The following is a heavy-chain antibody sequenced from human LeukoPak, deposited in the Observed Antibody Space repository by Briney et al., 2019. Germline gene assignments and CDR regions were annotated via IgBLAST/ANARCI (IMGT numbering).Heavy chain of an antibody. CDR3: ARGSPRLAVTIDY. CDR2: IYTSGST. CDR1: GGSISSGSYC. J-gene: IGHJ4*02. Sequence: SQTLSLTCLVSGGSISSGSYCWSWIRHPAGKGLEWIGRIYTSGSTNYNPSLKSRVTISVDPSKNQFSLKLSSVTAADTAVYYCARGSPRLAVTIDYWGQGTLVTVSS. V-gene: IGHV4-61*02. D-gene: IGHD6-19*01.